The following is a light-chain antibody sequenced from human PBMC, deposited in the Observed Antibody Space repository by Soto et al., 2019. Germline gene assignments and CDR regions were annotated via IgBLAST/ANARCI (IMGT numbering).Light chain of an antibody. J-gene: IGKJ1*01. Sequence: DIQMTQSPSAMSASVGDRVTITCRASQGINNHLVWFQQRPGKVPRRLIFGAYNLQSGVPSRFSGSGSGTEFTLTISGLQPDDFATYYCQHYNSYSEAFGQGTKVAIK. CDR2: GAY. V-gene: IGKV1-17*03. CDR3: QHYNSYSEA. CDR1: QGINNH.